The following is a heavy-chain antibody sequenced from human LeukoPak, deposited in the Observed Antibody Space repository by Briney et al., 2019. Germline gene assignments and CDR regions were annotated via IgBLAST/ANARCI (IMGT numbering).Heavy chain of an antibody. J-gene: IGHJ6*02. CDR3: SRTSRHFYGSGSNLTPCPADMDV. CDR1: AGSITSYY. D-gene: IGHD3-10*01. Sequence: TSETLSLTCTVSAGSITSYYCAWIRQPPGRGLESIGYIYYSGSTHYNPSLNSRVTISMDTSKNHFSLKLSFVTAADTAIYYCSRTSRHFYGSGSNLTPCPADMDVWGQGTKVTVSS. CDR2: IYYSGST. V-gene: IGHV4-59*01.